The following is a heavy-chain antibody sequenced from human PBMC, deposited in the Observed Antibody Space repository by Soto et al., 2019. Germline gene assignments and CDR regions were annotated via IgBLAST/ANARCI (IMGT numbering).Heavy chain of an antibody. CDR1: GFSLSSSRVG. CDR3: AHRLIAFGEFTFDY. D-gene: IGHD3-10*01. Sequence: QITLKESGPTLMKPTQTLTLTCTFSGFSLSSSRVGVAWIRQPPGKALEWLGIIYWDDDKRYSPTLKSRLTITKDTSKNQVVLTMTNMDPVDTATYYCAHRLIAFGEFTFDYWGQGTLVTVSS. CDR2: IYWDDDK. V-gene: IGHV2-5*02. J-gene: IGHJ4*02.